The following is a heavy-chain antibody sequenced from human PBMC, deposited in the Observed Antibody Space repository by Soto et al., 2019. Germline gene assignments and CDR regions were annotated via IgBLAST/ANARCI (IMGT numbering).Heavy chain of an antibody. CDR2: IYNGGST. V-gene: IGHV4-30-4*01. CDR3: ARAPVGLDTISYFDY. J-gene: IGHJ4*02. D-gene: IGHD3-3*01. CDR1: CGSRSRGWFH. Sequence: PRSLHCTVACGSRSRGWFHRAWLRRPPGKGLEWIGYIYNGGSTYYRPSLESRMHMSLDATRNHYSLRLTSVTAADTAVYFCARAPVGLDTISYFDYWGQGKLVTVSS.